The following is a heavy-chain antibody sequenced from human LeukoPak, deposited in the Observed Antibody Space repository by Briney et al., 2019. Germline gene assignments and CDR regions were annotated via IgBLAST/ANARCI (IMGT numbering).Heavy chain of an antibody. D-gene: IGHD2-2*01. CDR1: GGSFSGYY. CDR2: INPSGRT. Sequence: PSETLSLTCAVDGGSFSGYYWSWIRQPPGKGLEWIGEINPSGRTNYNPSLKSRITISVDTSKNQFSLKLSSMTAADTAVYYCARGRTGYQLLPTKKDYSYYYIDVWGKGTTVTVSS. J-gene: IGHJ6*03. CDR3: ARGRTGYQLLPTKKDYSYYYIDV. V-gene: IGHV4-34*01.